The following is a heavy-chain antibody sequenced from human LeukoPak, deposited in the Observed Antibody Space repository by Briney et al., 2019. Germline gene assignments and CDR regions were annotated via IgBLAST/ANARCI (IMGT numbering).Heavy chain of an antibody. Sequence: GRSLRLSCAASGFTFSSYGIHWVRQAPDKGLEWVAVISYDGSNKYYADSVKGRFTISRDNSKNTLYLQMTSLRAEDTAVYYCARDPTYYYDSSGYGSDWGQGTLVTVSS. CDR3: ARDPTYYYDSSGYGSD. CDR2: ISYDGSNK. CDR1: GFTFSSYG. J-gene: IGHJ1*01. V-gene: IGHV3-30*03. D-gene: IGHD3-22*01.